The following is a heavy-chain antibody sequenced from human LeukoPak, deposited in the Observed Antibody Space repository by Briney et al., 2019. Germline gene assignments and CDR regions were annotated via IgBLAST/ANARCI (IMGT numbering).Heavy chain of an antibody. CDR1: GFTFRNYA. CDR2: ITGSGGNT. J-gene: IGHJ4*02. Sequence: GASLRLSCVASGFTFRNYAMSWVRQARGKGLEWVSAITGSGGNTYYADSVKGRFIISRDNSKNTVFLQMNSLRAEDTAVYYCAKWGDYDVLTGYYVSDYWGQGTLVTVSS. CDR3: AKWGDYDVLTGYYVSDY. D-gene: IGHD3-9*01. V-gene: IGHV3-23*01.